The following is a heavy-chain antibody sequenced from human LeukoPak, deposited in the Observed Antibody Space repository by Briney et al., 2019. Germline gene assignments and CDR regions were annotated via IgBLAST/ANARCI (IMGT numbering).Heavy chain of an antibody. CDR3: TTDMVGAAA. V-gene: IGHV3-15*01. J-gene: IGHJ4*02. CDR1: GFTFSSYH. D-gene: IGHD6-25*01. CDR2: IKSKTDGGTT. Sequence: GGSLRLSCAASGFTFSSYHMNWVRQAPGKGLEWVGRIKSKTDGGTTDCAAPVKGRCTISRDDSKNTLYLQMNSLKTEDTAVYYCTTDMVGAAAWGQGTLVTVSS.